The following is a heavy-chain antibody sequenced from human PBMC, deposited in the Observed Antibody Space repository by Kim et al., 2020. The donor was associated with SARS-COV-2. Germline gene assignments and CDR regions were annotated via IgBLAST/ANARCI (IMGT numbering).Heavy chain of an antibody. CDR3: VRGDRGGFDL. CDR1: GFDFNYYW. D-gene: IGHD1-26*01. Sequence: GGSLRLSCAASGFDFNYYWMHWVRQAPGKGLVWVSHVHSDGTTTNYADSVKGRFTISRDNAKNTVYLQMNSLRAEDTAVYYCVRGDRGGFDLWGPGTMLTVSS. J-gene: IGHJ3*01. V-gene: IGHV3-74*01. CDR2: VHSDGTTT.